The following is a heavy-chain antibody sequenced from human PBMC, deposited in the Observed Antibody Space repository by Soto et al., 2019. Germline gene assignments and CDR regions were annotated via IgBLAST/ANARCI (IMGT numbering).Heavy chain of an antibody. CDR2: INPNSGGT. CDR3: AKDQWFGELSPYNWFDP. V-gene: IGHV1-2*02. J-gene: IGHJ5*02. D-gene: IGHD3-10*01. Sequence: QVQLVQSGAEVKKPGASVKVSCKASGYTFTGYYMHWVRQAPGQGLEWMGWINPNSGGTNYAQKFQGRVTITMDTSASTAYMELSSLRSEDTAVYYCAKDQWFGELSPYNWFDPWGQGTLVTVS. CDR1: GYTFTGYY.